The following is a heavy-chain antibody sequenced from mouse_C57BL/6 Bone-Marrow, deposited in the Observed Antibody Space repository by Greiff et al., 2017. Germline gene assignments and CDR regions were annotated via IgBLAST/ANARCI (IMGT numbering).Heavy chain of an antibody. Sequence: VQLQQSGAELVRPGASVTLSCKASGYTFTDYEMPWVKQTPVHGLEWIGAIDPETGGTAYNQKFKGKAILTADKSSSTAYMELRSLTSEDSAVYYCTEYGSSFDYWGQGTTLTVSS. CDR3: TEYGSSFDY. D-gene: IGHD1-1*01. CDR1: GYTFTDYE. CDR2: IDPETGGT. J-gene: IGHJ2*01. V-gene: IGHV1-15*01.